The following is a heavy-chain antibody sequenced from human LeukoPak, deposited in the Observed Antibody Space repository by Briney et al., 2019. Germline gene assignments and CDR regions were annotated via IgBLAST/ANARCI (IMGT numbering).Heavy chain of an antibody. D-gene: IGHD6-19*01. CDR2: TYYRSKSYN. CDR1: GDTLSSNSAA. V-gene: IGHV6-1*01. Sequence: PSQTLSLTCAISGDTLSSNSAAWDWIRQSPSRGLEWLGRTYYRSKSYNDYAVAVKSRITINPDTSKNQFSLQLNSVTPEDTAVYYCAREVVAVAEDWFDPWGQGTLVTVSS. J-gene: IGHJ5*02. CDR3: AREVVAVAEDWFDP.